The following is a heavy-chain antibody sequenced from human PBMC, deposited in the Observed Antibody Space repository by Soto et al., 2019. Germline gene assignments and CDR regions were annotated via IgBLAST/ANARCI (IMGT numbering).Heavy chain of an antibody. D-gene: IGHD3-10*01. V-gene: IGHV2-70*01. CDR1: GFSLSTSGMC. J-gene: IGHJ6*02. CDR3: ARTQTYYYGSWSYSATPYYYYYGMDV. CDR2: IDWDDDK. Sequence: SGPTLVNPTQTLTLTCTFSGFSLSTSGMCVSWIRQPPGKALEWLALIDWDDDKYYSTSLKTRLTISKDTSKNQVVLTMTNMDPVDPATYYCARTQTYYYGSWSYSATPYYYYYGMDVWGQGTTVTVSS.